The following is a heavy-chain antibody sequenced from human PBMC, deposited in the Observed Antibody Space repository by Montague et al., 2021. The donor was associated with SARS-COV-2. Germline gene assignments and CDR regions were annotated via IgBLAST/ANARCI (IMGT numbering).Heavy chain of an antibody. V-gene: IGHV3-21*01. Sequence: SLRLSCAASGFTFSSYSMNWVRQAPGKGLEWVSSISSRSSYIYYADSVKGRFTISRDNAKNSLYLQMNSLRAEDTAVYYCARDKYYDILTGYYNYWGQGTLVTVSS. J-gene: IGHJ4*02. CDR2: ISSRSSYI. CDR1: GFTFSSYS. CDR3: ARDKYYDILTGYYNY. D-gene: IGHD3-9*01.